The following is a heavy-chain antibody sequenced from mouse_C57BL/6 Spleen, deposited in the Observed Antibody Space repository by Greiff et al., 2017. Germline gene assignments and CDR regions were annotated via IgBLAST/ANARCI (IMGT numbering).Heavy chain of an antibody. V-gene: IGHV3-6*01. J-gene: IGHJ1*03. Sequence: VQLQQSGPGLVKPSQSLSLTCSFTGYSITSGYYWNWIRQFPGNKLEWMVYISYDGGNNSNPSLKNRISITRDTSKNQFFRKLNSVTTEDTATDYGARERGTRYYDVWGTGTTVTVSS. D-gene: IGHD3-3*01. CDR2: ISYDGGN. CDR1: GYSITSGYY. CDR3: ARERGTRYYDV.